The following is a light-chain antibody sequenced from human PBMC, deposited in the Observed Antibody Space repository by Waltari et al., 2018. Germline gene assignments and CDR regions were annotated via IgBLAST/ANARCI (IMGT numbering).Light chain of an antibody. V-gene: IGLV3-19*01. CDR2: AKN. CDR3: NSRDSSGNRVI. Sequence: SSEVTHDPTVSVALGQTVTITCQGDSLRRYFASWYQQKAGQAPVLVIYAKNNRASGIPDRFSGSNSGNTASLTITGAQAEDEAEYFCNSRDSSGNRVIFGGGTKLTVV. CDR1: SLRRYF. J-gene: IGLJ2*01.